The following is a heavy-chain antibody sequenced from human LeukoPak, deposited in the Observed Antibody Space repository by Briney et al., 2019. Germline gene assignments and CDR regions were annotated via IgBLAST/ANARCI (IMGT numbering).Heavy chain of an antibody. V-gene: IGHV3-30-3*01. J-gene: IGHJ4*02. D-gene: IGHD6-19*01. Sequence: GRSLRLSCAASGFTFSSYAMHWVRQAPGKGLEWVAVISYDGSNKYYADSVKGRFTISRDNAKDSLYLQIDSLRAEDTAVYYCARGHPSSGWYFDYWGQGTLVTVSS. CDR2: ISYDGSNK. CDR3: ARGHPSSGWYFDY. CDR1: GFTFSSYA.